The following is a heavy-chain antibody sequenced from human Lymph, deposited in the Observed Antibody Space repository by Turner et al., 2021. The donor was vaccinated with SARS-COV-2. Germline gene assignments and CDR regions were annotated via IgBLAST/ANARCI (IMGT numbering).Heavy chain of an antibody. J-gene: IGHJ6*02. V-gene: IGHV1-24*01. D-gene: IGHD6-19*01. CDR1: GYTLTALS. CDR3: ATAPAVAEYFHYDYGMDV. Sequence: QVQLVQSGAEVKKPGASVTVSCKVSGYTLTALSMHWVRQAPGKGVEWKGGFDPEDAETIYAQKFQGRVTMTEDTSTDTAYMELSSLRSEDTAVYYCATAPAVAEYFHYDYGMDVWGQGTTVTVSS. CDR2: FDPEDAET.